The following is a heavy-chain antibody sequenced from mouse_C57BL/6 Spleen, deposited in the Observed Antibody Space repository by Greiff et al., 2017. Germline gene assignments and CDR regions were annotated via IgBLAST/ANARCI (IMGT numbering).Heavy chain of an antibody. V-gene: IGHV1-52*01. Sequence: QVQLKESGAELVRPGSSVKLSCKASGYTFTSYWMHWVKPRPIQGLEWIGNIDPSDSDTHYNQKFKDKATLTVDKSSSTAYMQLSSLTSEDSAVYYCARNQDYWGQGTTLTVSS. CDR1: GYTFTSYW. CDR2: IDPSDSDT. J-gene: IGHJ2*01. CDR3: ARNQDY.